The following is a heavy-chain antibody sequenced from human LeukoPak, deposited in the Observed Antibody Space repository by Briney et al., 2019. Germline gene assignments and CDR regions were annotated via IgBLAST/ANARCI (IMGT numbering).Heavy chain of an antibody. J-gene: IGHJ4*02. D-gene: IGHD1-26*01. CDR1: GYTFTGYY. V-gene: IGHV1-2*02. Sequence: GASVKVSCKASGYTFTGYYMHWVRQAPGQGLEWMGWINPNSGGTNYAQKLQGRVTMTRDTSISTAYMELSRLRSDDTAVYYCARDLIVGATSYYFDYWGQGTLVTVSS. CDR3: ARDLIVGATSYYFDY. CDR2: INPNSGGT.